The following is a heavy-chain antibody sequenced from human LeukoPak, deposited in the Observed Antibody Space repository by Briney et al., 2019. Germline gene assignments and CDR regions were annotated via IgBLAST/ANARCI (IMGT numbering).Heavy chain of an antibody. CDR1: GFTFSTYG. Sequence: GGSLRLSCAASGFTFSTYGMHWVRQAPGKGMEWVAIISNDGSDKYNAESVRGRFTISRDNSKNTLYLQMNSLRAEDTAVYYCAKDPRSDVYYFDFWGQGTLVTVSS. J-gene: IGHJ4*02. CDR2: ISNDGSDK. CDR3: AKDPRSDVYYFDF. D-gene: IGHD3-16*01. V-gene: IGHV3-30*18.